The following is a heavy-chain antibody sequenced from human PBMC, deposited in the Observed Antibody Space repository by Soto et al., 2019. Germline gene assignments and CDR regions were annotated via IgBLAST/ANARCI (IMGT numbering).Heavy chain of an antibody. V-gene: IGHV1-3*01. CDR2: INADNGNT. CDR1: GYTFTNYA. CDR3: AKGGRQWLVTSDFNY. Sequence: ASVKVSCKASGYTFTNYAMHWVRQAPGQRLEWMGWINADNGNTKYSQKFQGRVTITRDTSASTAYMELSSLRSEDTAVYYCAKGGRQWLVTSDFNYWGQGTLVTVSS. J-gene: IGHJ4*02. D-gene: IGHD6-19*01.